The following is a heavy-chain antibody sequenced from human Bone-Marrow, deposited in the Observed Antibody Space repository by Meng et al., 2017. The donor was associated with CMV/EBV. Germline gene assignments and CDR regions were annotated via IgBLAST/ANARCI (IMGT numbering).Heavy chain of an antibody. J-gene: IGHJ4*02. CDR1: GFTFDDYA. D-gene: IGHD2-15*01. CDR2: ISCNSGSR. V-gene: IGHV3-9*03. CDR3: AKGGGGTGIFDY. Sequence: SLKISCAASGFTFDDYAMHWVRQAPGKGLEWVSGISCNSGSRGYADSVKGRFTISRDNAKNSLYLQMNSLRAEDMALYYCAKGGGGTGIFDYWGQGTLVTVSS.